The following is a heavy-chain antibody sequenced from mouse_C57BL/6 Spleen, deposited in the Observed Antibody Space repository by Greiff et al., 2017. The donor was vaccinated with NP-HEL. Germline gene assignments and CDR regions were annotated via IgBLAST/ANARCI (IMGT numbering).Heavy chain of an antibody. Sequence: QVQLQQSGAELVRPGTSVKLSCKASGYTFTSYWMHWVKQRPGQGLEWIGVIDPSDSYTNYNQKFKGKATLTVDTSSSTAYMQLSSLTSEDSAVYYCAVRHYWGQGTTLTVSS. CDR3: AVRHY. J-gene: IGHJ2*01. CDR2: IDPSDSYT. CDR1: GYTFTSYW. V-gene: IGHV1-59*01. D-gene: IGHD1-2*01.